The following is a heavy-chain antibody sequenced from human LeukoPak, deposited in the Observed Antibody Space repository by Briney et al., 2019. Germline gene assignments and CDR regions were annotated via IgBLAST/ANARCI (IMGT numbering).Heavy chain of an antibody. J-gene: IGHJ4*02. CDR3: ARGDCTTTSCYLFDY. D-gene: IGHD2-2*01. CDR2: ISDDGSTT. V-gene: IGHV3-74*03. CDR1: GFTFNNYW. Sequence: PGGSLRLSCEASGFTFNNYWIHWVRQAPGKGLVWVSRISDDGSTTTYADSVKGRFTISRDNAKNSLYLQMNSLRAEDTALYYCARGDCTTTSCYLFDYWGQGTLVTVSS.